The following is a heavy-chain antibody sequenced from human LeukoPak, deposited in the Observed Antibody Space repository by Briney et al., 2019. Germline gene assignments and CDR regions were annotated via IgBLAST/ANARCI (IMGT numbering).Heavy chain of an antibody. V-gene: IGHV3-53*05. D-gene: IGHD3-3*01. CDR1: GFTVSSNY. J-gene: IGHJ3*02. CDR3: AIPIFGVDNYAFDI. Sequence: GGSLRLSCAASGFTVSSNYMSWVRQAPGKGLEWVSVIYSGGSTYYADSVKGRFTISRDNAKNSLYLQMNSLRAEDMALYYCAIPIFGVDNYAFDIWGQGTMVTVSS. CDR2: IYSGGST.